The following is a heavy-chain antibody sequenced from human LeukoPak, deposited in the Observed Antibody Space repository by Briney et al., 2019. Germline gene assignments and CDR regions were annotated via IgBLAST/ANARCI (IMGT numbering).Heavy chain of an antibody. D-gene: IGHD5-18*01. CDR3: AKDRGTWIQLWYAFDI. Sequence: GGSLRLSCAASGFTFSSYNLNWGRQAPGKGPEWVSSISSSSSYIYYADSVKGRFTISRDNSKNTLYLQMNSLRAEDTAVYYCAKDRGTWIQLWYAFDIWGQGTMVTVSS. CDR2: ISSSSSYI. CDR1: GFTFSSYN. V-gene: IGHV3-21*04. J-gene: IGHJ3*02.